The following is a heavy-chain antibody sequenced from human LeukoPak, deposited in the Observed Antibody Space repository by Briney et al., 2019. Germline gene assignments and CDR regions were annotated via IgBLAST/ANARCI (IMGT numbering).Heavy chain of an antibody. V-gene: IGHV1-2*05. Sequence: ASVKVSCKASGYTFTAYYIHWVRQAPGQGLERMGRINPNSGGTSYAQKFQGRVTMTRDTSISTAYMELSRLRSDDTVVYYCAIAGGGSDAFDIWGQGTMVTVSS. CDR1: GYTFTAYY. D-gene: IGHD2-15*01. CDR3: AIAGGGSDAFDI. CDR2: INPNSGGT. J-gene: IGHJ3*02.